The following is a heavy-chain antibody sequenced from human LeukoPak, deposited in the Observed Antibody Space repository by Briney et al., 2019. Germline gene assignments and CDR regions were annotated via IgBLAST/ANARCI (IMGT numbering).Heavy chain of an antibody. J-gene: IGHJ3*02. CDR1: GGSISSSSYY. Sequence: SETLSLTCTVSGGSISSSSYYWGWIRQPPGKGLEWTGSIYYSGSTYYNPSLKSRVTISVDTSKNQFSLKLSSVTAADTAVYYCARQGLGGTYANDAFDIWGQGKVVTVSS. V-gene: IGHV4-39*01. D-gene: IGHD1-26*01. CDR3: ARQGLGGTYANDAFDI. CDR2: IYYSGST.